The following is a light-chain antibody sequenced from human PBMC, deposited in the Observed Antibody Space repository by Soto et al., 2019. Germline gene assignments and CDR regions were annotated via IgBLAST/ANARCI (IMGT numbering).Light chain of an antibody. Sequence: QSALTPPASVSGSPGQSITISCTGTSSDVGGYNYVSWYQQYPGRVPKLLIYKVSTRPSGASNRFSGSKSGNTASLTISGLQAEDEADYFCTSPTPGSLYVFGTGTKLTVL. V-gene: IGLV2-14*01. CDR3: TSPTPGSLYV. CDR1: SSDVGGYNY. CDR2: KVS. J-gene: IGLJ1*01.